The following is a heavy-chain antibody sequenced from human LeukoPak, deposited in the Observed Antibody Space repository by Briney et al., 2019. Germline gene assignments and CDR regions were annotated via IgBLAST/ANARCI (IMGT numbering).Heavy chain of an antibody. Sequence: PSETLSLTCTVSGGSISSYFWTWIRQPPGKGLECIGYTYHSCTPNYNPSLKSRVSISVDTSKNQFSLKLSSVTAADTAVYYCAQKAPYSPAYSQHWGQGTLVTVSS. CDR3: AQKAPYSPAYSQH. D-gene: IGHD2-15*01. J-gene: IGHJ1*01. V-gene: IGHV4-59*01. CDR1: GGSISSYF. CDR2: TYHSCTP.